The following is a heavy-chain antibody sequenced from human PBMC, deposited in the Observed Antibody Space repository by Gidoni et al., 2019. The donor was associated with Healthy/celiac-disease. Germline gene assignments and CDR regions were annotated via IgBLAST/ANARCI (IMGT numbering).Heavy chain of an antibody. CDR2: IDWDDDK. J-gene: IGHJ6*03. D-gene: IGHD3-10*01. CDR3: ARIHVTGSYSDYYYYMDV. V-gene: IGHV2-70*15. CDR1: GFSLSTSGMC. Sequence: QVTLRESGPALVKPTQTLTLTCTFSGFSLSTSGMCVSWIRQPPGKALEWLARIDWDDDKYYSTSLKTRLTISKDTSKNQVVLTMTNMDPVDTATYYCARIHVTGSYSDYYYYMDVWGKGTTVTVSS.